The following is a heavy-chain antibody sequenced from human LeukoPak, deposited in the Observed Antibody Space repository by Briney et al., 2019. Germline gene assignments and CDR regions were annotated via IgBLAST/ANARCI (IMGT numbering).Heavy chain of an antibody. D-gene: IGHD4-11*01. CDR3: ARVPHSIINYYYYYYMDV. CDR1: GGSISSGGYY. J-gene: IGHJ6*03. Sequence: SQTLSLTCTVSGGSISSGGYYWSWIRQQPGKGLEWIGYIYYSGSTYYNPSLKSRVTISVDTSKNQFSLKLSSVTAADTAVYYCARVPHSIINYYYYYYMDVWGKGTTVTVSS. V-gene: IGHV4-31*03. CDR2: IYYSGST.